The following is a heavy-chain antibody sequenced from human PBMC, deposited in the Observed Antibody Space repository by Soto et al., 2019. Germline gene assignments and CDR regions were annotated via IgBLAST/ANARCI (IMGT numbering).Heavy chain of an antibody. D-gene: IGHD3-22*01. J-gene: IGHJ5*02. CDR1: GGTFRSNG. Sequence: QVQLVQSGAEVKKPGSSVKFSCKASGGTFRSNGISWVRQAPGQGLEWLGGSIPIVHTASYAQTFRGRVTITADESTTTAYMELSSLRSEDTAVYYCAMITMIHSFDPWGQGTLVTVSS. CDR2: SIPIVHTA. CDR3: AMITMIHSFDP. V-gene: IGHV1-69*01.